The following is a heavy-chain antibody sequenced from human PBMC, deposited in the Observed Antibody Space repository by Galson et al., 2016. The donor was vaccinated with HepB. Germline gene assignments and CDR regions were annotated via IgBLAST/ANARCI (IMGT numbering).Heavy chain of an antibody. CDR1: GASISRGSNS. J-gene: IGHJ2*01. D-gene: IGHD6-13*01. Sequence: TLSLTCTVSGASISRGSNSWSWIRQPAGKGLEWIGRIYLSGHTNYNPSLKSRVTISVDTSKNQLSLKLSSVTAADTAVYYCARLPGEPQGPGSRCWFFDSWGRGTLVTVSS. CDR3: ARLPGEPQGPGSRCWFFDS. CDR2: IYLSGHT. V-gene: IGHV4-61*02.